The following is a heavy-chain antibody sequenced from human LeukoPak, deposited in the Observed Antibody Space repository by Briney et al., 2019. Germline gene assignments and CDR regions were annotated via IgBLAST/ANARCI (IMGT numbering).Heavy chain of an antibody. CDR1: GFTFTNHW. D-gene: IGHD2-15*01. J-gene: IGHJ4*02. CDR2: INYYGTTT. V-gene: IGHV3-74*03. Sequence: PGGSLRLSRTASGFTFTNHWMHWVRQAPGKGLVWVSRINYYGTTTMYADSVKGRFTISRDNAKNTLYLQMNSLRAEDTAVYYCARDAAGLDYWGQGTLVTVSS. CDR3: ARDAAGLDY.